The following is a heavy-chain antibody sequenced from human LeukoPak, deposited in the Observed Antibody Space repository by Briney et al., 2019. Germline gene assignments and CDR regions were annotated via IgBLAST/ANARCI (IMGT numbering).Heavy chain of an antibody. CDR2: IYNSGRT. CDR1: GGSLSRHH. V-gene: IGHV4-4*08. CDR3: ARLDYSNSYFDY. J-gene: IGHJ4*02. D-gene: IGHD4-11*01. Sequence: PSEPLSLICTVSGGSLSRHHWSWLRQPPGKGLEGIAVIYNSGRTNDNPSFKSRVTMSVDTSTNQFSLKLSSVSAADTAVYYCARLDYSNSYFDYWGQGTLVTVSS.